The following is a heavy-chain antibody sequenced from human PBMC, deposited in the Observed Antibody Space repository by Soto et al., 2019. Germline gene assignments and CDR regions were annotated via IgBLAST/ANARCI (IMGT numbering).Heavy chain of an antibody. D-gene: IGHD6-19*01. V-gene: IGHV4-59*01. CDR1: GGSISSYY. J-gene: IGHJ4*02. CDR2: IYYSGST. Sequence: QVQLQESGPGLVKPSETLSLTCTVSGGSISSYYWSWIRQPPGKGLEWIGYIYYSGSTNYNPSLKSRVTISVXXSXNXXSLKLSSVTAADTAVYYCARVRRGIAVADPYYFDYWGQGTLVTVSS. CDR3: ARVRRGIAVADPYYFDY.